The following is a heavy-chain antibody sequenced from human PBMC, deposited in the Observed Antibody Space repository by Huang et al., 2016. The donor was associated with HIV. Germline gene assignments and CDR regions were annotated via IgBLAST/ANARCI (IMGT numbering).Heavy chain of an antibody. J-gene: IGHJ1*01. CDR3: AKPPSISSKYFQH. CDR2: ISGSGGST. CDR1: GFTFSSYA. Sequence: EVQLLESGGGLVQPGGSLRLSCAASGFTFSSYAMSWVRQAPGKGLECVSGISGSGGSTYYADSVKGRFTISRDNSKNTLYLQMNSLRAEDTAVYYCAKPPSISSKYFQHWGQGTLVTVSS. D-gene: IGHD3-3*02. V-gene: IGHV3-23*01.